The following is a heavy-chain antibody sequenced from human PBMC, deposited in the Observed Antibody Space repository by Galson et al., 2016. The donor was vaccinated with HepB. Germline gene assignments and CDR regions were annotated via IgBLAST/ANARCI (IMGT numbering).Heavy chain of an antibody. CDR2: ISNSGVST. J-gene: IGHJ2*01. CDR3: ARTLNTGTHWYFDL. CDR1: GFTFSNAW. D-gene: IGHD4-17*01. V-gene: IGHV3-23*01. Sequence: SLRLSCAASGFTFSNAWMSWVRQAPGKGLEWVSSISNSGVSTFYADSVKGRFTISRDNSKNTLYLQMNSLRAEDTAVYYCARTLNTGTHWYFDLWGRGTLVTVSS.